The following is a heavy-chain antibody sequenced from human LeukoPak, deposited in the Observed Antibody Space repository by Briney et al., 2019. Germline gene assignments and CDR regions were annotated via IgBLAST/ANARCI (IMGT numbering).Heavy chain of an antibody. Sequence: SQTLSLTCTVSGGSISSGGYYWSWIRQHPGKGLEWIGYIYDSGSTYDNPSFKSRVTISVDTSKNHFSLRLSSVTAADTAVYYCARGGDRRGFDYWGQGTLVTVSS. D-gene: IGHD1-14*01. V-gene: IGHV4-31*03. J-gene: IGHJ4*02. CDR3: ARGGDRRGFDY. CDR1: GGSISSGGYY. CDR2: IYDSGST.